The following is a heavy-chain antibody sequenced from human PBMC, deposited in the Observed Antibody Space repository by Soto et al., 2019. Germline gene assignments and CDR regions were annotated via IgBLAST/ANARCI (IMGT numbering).Heavy chain of an antibody. CDR1: GFTFSSYA. V-gene: IGHV3-23*01. CDR2: ISGSGGST. CDR3: AKRTVGWYFDL. J-gene: IGHJ2*01. Sequence: EVQLLESGGGLVQPGGSLRLSCAASGFTFSSYAMSWVRQAPGKGLEWVSAISGSGGSTYYADTVKGRFTISRDNSKNTLYLQMNRLIAEDTAVYYCAKRTVGWYFDLWGRGTLVTVSS. D-gene: IGHD4-17*01.